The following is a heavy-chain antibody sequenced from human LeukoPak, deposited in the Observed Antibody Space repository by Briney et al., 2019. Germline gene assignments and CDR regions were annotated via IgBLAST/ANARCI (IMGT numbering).Heavy chain of an antibody. CDR1: GYTFTSYA. Sequence: ASVKVSCKASGYTFTSYAMHWVRQAPGQRLEWMGWINAGNGNTKYSQKFQGRVTITRDTSASTAYMELSSLRSEDTVVYYCARTGDYGLPHFDYWGQGTLVTVSS. V-gene: IGHV1-3*01. CDR2: INAGNGNT. CDR3: ARTGDYGLPHFDY. D-gene: IGHD4-17*01. J-gene: IGHJ4*02.